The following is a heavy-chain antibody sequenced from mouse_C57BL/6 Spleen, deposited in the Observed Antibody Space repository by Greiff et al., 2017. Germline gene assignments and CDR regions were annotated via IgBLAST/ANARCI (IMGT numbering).Heavy chain of an antibody. CDR2: INPGSGGT. D-gene: IGHD2-3*01. CDR3: ARGIYDGYLGAMDY. J-gene: IGHJ4*01. CDR1: GYAFTNYL. V-gene: IGHV1-54*01. Sequence: QVQLQQSGAELVRPGTSVKVSCKASGYAFTNYLIEWVKQRPGQGLEWIGVINPGSGGTNYNEKFKGKATLTADKSSSTAYMQLSSLTSEDSAVYFCARGIYDGYLGAMDYWGQGTSVTVSS.